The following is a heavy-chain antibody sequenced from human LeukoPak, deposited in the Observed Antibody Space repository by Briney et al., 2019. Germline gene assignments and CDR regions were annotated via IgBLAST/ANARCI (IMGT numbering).Heavy chain of an antibody. CDR1: GKSFGAYY. V-gene: IGHV4-34*01. J-gene: IGHJ4*02. CDR2: INHSGST. Sequence: PSETLSLTCAFYGKSFGAYYWSWIRQPPGKGLEWIGEINHSGSTNYNPSLKSRVTLSVDTSKNQFSLNLTSVTAADTAVYYCARGLGGRDDYWGQGTLVTVSS. D-gene: IGHD1-26*01. CDR3: ARGLGGRDDY.